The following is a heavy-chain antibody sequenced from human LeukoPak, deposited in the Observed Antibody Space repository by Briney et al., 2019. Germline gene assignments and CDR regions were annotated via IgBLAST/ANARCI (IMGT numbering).Heavy chain of an antibody. Sequence: ASVKVSCKASGYTFASYGISWVRQAPGQGLEWMGWISAYNGNTNYAQNLQGRVTMTTDTSTSTAYMELRSLRSDDTAVYYCARNLINWNYHPKYFDYWGQGTLVTVSS. J-gene: IGHJ4*02. CDR2: ISAYNGNT. CDR1: GYTFASYG. V-gene: IGHV1-18*01. D-gene: IGHD1-7*01. CDR3: ARNLINWNYHPKYFDY.